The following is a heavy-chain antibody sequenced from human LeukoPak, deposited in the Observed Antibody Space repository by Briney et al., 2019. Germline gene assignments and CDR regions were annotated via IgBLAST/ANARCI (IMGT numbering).Heavy chain of an antibody. V-gene: IGHV3-21*06. Sequence: GSLRLSCAVSGFTLSDYRMNWVRQAPGKGLEWVSSISPSGTYIYYANSVKGRLTISRDSARNSLFLHMGSLRVEDTAVYYCVSRAASGTSRDYWGQGTLVTVSS. D-gene: IGHD6-13*01. J-gene: IGHJ4*02. CDR3: VSRAASGTSRDY. CDR2: ISPSGTYI. CDR1: GFTLSDYR.